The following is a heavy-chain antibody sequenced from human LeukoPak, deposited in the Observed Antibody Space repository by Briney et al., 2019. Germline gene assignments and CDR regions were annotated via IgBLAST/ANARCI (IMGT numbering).Heavy chain of an antibody. V-gene: IGHV3-23*01. J-gene: IGHJ4*02. Sequence: GGSLRLSCAASGFTFSSYAMSWVRQAPGKGLEWVSAISGSGGSTYYVDSVKGRFTISRDNSKNTLYLQMNSLRAEDTAVYYCAQSQYDFWSGSLGYWGQGTLVTVSS. D-gene: IGHD3-3*01. CDR1: GFTFSSYA. CDR2: ISGSGGST. CDR3: AQSQYDFWSGSLGY.